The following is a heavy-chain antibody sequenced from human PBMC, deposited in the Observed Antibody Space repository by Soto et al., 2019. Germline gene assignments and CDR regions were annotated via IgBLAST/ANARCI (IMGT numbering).Heavy chain of an antibody. J-gene: IGHJ4*02. V-gene: IGHV1-18*01. CDR1: GYTFTSYG. Sequence: ASVKVSCKASGYTFTSYGISWVRQAPGQGLEWMGWISAYNGNTNYAQKLQGRVTMTTDTPTSTAYMELRSLRSDDTAVYYCASDFDCRNFPGGNMGYWGQGTVVTVSS. D-gene: IGHD2-21*01. CDR3: ASDFDCRNFPGGNMGY. CDR2: ISAYNGNT.